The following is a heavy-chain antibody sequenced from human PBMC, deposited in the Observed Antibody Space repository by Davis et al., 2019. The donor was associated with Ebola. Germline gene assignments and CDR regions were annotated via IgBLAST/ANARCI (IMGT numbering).Heavy chain of an antibody. CDR3: ARGTGWLLRPFDY. CDR1: GGSFSGYY. V-gene: IGHV4-34*01. J-gene: IGHJ4*02. D-gene: IGHD5-24*01. Sequence: SQTLSLTCAVSGGSFSGYYWSWIRHPPGKGLEWIGEINHSGSTNYNPSLKSRVTISVDTSKNQFSLKLSSVTAADTAVYYCARGTGWLLRPFDYWGQGTLVTVSS. CDR2: INHSGST.